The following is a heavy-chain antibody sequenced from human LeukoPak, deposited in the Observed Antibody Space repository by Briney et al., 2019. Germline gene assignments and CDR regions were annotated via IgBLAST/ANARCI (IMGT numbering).Heavy chain of an antibody. D-gene: IGHD3-10*01. Sequence: PGGSLRLSCAASGFTFSSYGMHWVRQAPGKGLEWVAVISYDGSNKYYADSVKGRFTISRDNSKNTLYLQMNSLRAEDTAMYYCAKSIYYYGSGLNYWGQGTLVTVSS. V-gene: IGHV3-30*18. CDR1: GFTFSSYG. CDR3: AKSIYYYGSGLNY. J-gene: IGHJ4*02. CDR2: ISYDGSNK.